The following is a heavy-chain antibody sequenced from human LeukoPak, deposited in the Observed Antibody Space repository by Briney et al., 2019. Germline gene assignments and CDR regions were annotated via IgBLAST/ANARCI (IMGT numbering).Heavy chain of an antibody. CDR1: GFILSSYG. CDR3: AKPTERDFVVVPAAPDY. V-gene: IGHV3-30*02. Sequence: PGGSLRLSWAASGFILSSYGMHWVRQAPGKWLEWVAFIRYVGSNKYYADSVKGRFTISRDNSKNTLYLQMNSMRAEDTAVYYCAKPTERDFVVVPAAPDYWGQGTLVTVSS. D-gene: IGHD2-2*01. CDR2: IRYVGSNK. J-gene: IGHJ4*02.